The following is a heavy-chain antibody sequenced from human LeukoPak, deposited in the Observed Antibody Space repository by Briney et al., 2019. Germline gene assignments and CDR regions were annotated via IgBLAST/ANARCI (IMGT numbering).Heavy chain of an antibody. V-gene: IGHV3-30*18. D-gene: IGHD5-12*01. CDR1: GFTFSSYG. J-gene: IGHJ3*02. CDR2: ISYDGSNK. Sequence: GRSLRLSCAASGFTFSSYGMHWVRQAPGKGLEWVAVISYDGSNKYYADSVKGRFTISRDNSKNTLYLQMNSLRAEDTAVYYCAKLVLVATMTDDAFDIWGQGTMVTVSS. CDR3: AKLVLVATMTDDAFDI.